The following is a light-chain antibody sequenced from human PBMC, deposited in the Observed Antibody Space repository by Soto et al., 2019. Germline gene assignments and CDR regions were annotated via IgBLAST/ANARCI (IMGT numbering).Light chain of an antibody. CDR3: LQDYNYPWT. V-gene: IGKV1-6*01. Sequence: AIQMTQSPSSLSASVGDRVTITCRASQDISNDLGWYQEKPGQAPKLLIYAASNIQSGVPSRFSGSGSGTDFTLTIRSLQPEDFATYYCLQDYNYPWTFGQGTKVEI. CDR2: AAS. J-gene: IGKJ1*01. CDR1: QDISND.